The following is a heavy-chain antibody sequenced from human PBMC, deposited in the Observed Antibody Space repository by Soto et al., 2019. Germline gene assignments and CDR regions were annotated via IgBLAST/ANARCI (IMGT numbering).Heavy chain of an antibody. CDR2: SSSDGSNK. CDR1: GFTFNSYA. Sequence: GGSLRLSCAASGFTFNSYAMHWVRQAPGKGLEWVAVSSSDGSNKYYADSVKGRFTISRDNSEDMLFLQMNSLRAEDTAVYYCARGLTYYHGSGRNYYYGVDVWGQGTTVTVSS. D-gene: IGHD3-10*01. J-gene: IGHJ6*02. V-gene: IGHV3-30-3*01. CDR3: ARGLTYYHGSGRNYYYGVDV.